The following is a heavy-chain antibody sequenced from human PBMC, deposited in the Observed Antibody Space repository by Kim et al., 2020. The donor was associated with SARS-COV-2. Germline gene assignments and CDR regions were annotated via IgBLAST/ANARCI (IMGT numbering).Heavy chain of an antibody. CDR3: ASALGH. CDR2: TSGRT. D-gene: IGHD3-16*02. J-gene: IGHJ4*02. Sequence: TSGRTNYHPSLQRRVTMSVDMSKNQFSLQLSSVTAADTAVYYCASALGHWGQGTLVTVSS. V-gene: IGHV4-4*07.